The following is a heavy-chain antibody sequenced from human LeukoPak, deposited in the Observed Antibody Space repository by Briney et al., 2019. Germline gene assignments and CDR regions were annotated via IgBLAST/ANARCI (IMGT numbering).Heavy chain of an antibody. CDR2: IYYSGNT. CDR3: ARHTMLVYRGDDCYPNAFEI. CDR1: GDSISNYY. Sequence: SETLSLTCTVSGDSISNYYWSWIRQPPGKGLEWIGYIYYSGNTNYNPSMKNRVTIAVDRSKNQFSLKLSSVTAADTAVYYCARHTMLVYRGDDCYPNAFEIWGQGTMVTVSS. D-gene: IGHD2-21*02. J-gene: IGHJ3*02. V-gene: IGHV4-59*08.